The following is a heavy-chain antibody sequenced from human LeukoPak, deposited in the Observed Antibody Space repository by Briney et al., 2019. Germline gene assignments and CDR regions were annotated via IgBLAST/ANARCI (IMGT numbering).Heavy chain of an antibody. V-gene: IGHV4-61*08. CDR3: ARTQSQTGGCSYCFGY. CDR2: IYYISNT. D-gene: IGHD7-27*01. Sequence: PSETLSLTCTVSGASVGSAGYHWSWIRQPPGGGLEWIGYIYYISNTNYNPSLKSRVTMSVDPSKNQFSLKLNYVTAADTAVYYCARTQSQTGGCSYCFGYWGQGTLVTVSS. J-gene: IGHJ4*02. CDR1: GASVGSAGYH.